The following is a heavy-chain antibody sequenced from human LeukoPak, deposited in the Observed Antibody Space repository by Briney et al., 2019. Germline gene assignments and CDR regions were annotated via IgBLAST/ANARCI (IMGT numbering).Heavy chain of an antibody. CDR2: ISGSGGST. CDR1: GFPFSSYA. Sequence: GGSLRLSCAASGFPFSSYAMSWVRQAPGKGLEWVSAISGSGGSTYYADSVKGRFTISRDNSKNTLYLQMNSLRAEDTAVYYCAKPNYYDSSGYYWNDAFDIWGQGTMVTVSS. D-gene: IGHD3-22*01. CDR3: AKPNYYDSSGYYWNDAFDI. V-gene: IGHV3-23*01. J-gene: IGHJ3*02.